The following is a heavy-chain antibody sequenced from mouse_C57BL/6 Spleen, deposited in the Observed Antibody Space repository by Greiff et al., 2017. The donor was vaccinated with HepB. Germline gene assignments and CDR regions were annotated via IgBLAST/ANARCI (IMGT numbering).Heavy chain of an antibody. CDR1: GYAFSSYW. CDR3: ARGGLYAMDY. J-gene: IGHJ4*01. V-gene: IGHV1-80*01. CDR2: IYPGDGDT. Sequence: VQGVESGAELVKPGASVKISCKASGYAFSSYWMNWVKQRPGKGLEWIGQIYPGDGDTNYNGKFKGKATLTADKSSSTAYMQLSSLTSEDSAVYFCARGGLYAMDYWGQGTSVTVSS.